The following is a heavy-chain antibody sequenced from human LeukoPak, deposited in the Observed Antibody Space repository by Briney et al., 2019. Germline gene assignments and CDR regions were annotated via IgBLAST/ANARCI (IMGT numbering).Heavy chain of an antibody. CDR1: GGSFSGYY. D-gene: IGHD6-6*01. CDR2: INHSGST. V-gene: IGHV4-34*01. J-gene: IGHJ4*02. Sequence: ETLSLTCAVYGGSFSGYYWSWIRQPPGKGLEWIGEINHSGSTNYNPSLKSRVTISIDTSKNQFSLNLTSVTAADTAVYYCARAMSIAARLQTIFDYWGQGTLVTVSS. CDR3: ARAMSIAARLQTIFDY.